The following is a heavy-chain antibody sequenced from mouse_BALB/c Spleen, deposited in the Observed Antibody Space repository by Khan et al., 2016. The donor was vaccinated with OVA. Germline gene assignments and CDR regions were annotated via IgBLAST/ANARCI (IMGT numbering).Heavy chain of an antibody. CDR1: GYSITSDYA. CDR2: ISYSGNT. Sequence: EVQLQESGPGLVKPSQSLSLTCTVTGYSITSDYAWNWIRQFPGNKLEWLGFISYSGNTNYNPSLKSRISVNRDTSKNQFFLQLNSVTTEDTATYYCARMSGGDFDYWGQGTTLTVSS. V-gene: IGHV3-2*02. J-gene: IGHJ2*01. CDR3: ARMSGGDFDY. D-gene: IGHD4-1*01.